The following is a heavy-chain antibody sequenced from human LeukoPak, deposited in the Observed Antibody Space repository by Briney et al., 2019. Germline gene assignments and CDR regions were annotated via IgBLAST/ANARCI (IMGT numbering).Heavy chain of an antibody. CDR1: GYTFTGYY. D-gene: IGHD3-3*01. V-gene: IGHV1-18*04. CDR2: ISAYNGNT. Sequence: ASVKVSCKASGYTFTGYYMHWVRQAPGQGLEWIGWISAYNGNTNYAQKLQGRVTMTTDTSTSTAYMELRSLRSDDTAVYYCARTNYDFWSGYQETNWFDPWGQGTLVTVSS. J-gene: IGHJ5*02. CDR3: ARTNYDFWSGYQETNWFDP.